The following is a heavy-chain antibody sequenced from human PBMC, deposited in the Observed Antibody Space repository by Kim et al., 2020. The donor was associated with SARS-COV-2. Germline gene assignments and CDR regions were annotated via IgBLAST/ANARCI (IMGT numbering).Heavy chain of an antibody. CDR2: MNPNSGNT. Sequence: ASVKVSCKASGYTFTSYDINWVRQATGQGLEWMGWMNPNSGNTGYAQKFQGRVTMTRNTSISTAYMELSSLRSEDTAVYYCARGRGRVLPWFGNNWFDPWGQGTLVTVSS. V-gene: IGHV1-8*01. CDR1: GYTFTSYD. D-gene: IGHD3-10*01. J-gene: IGHJ5*02. CDR3: ARGRGRVLPWFGNNWFDP.